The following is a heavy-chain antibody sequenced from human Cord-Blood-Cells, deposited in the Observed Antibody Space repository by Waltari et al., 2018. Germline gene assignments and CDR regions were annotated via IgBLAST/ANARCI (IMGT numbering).Heavy chain of an antibody. Sequence: QVQLVQSGAEVKKPGASVKVSCKASGYTFTGYYMHWVRQAPGQGLEWMGWINPNSGGTNYAQKFQGRVTMTRDTSISTAYMELSRLRSDDTAVYYCARRSANSYGYWYFDLWGRGTLVTVSS. CDR1: GYTFTGYY. CDR2: INPNSGGT. V-gene: IGHV1-2*02. J-gene: IGHJ2*01. D-gene: IGHD5-18*01. CDR3: ARRSANSYGYWYFDL.